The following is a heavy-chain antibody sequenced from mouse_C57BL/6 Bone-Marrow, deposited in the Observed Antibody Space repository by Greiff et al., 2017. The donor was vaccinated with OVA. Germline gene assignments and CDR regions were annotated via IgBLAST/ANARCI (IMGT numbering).Heavy chain of an antibody. V-gene: IGHV2-2*01. D-gene: IGHD1-1*01. CDR2: IWSGGST. J-gene: IGHJ1*03. Sequence: QVQLQQSGPGLVQPSQRLSITCTVSGFSLTSYGVHWVRQSPGKGLEWLGVIWSGGSTDYNAAFISRLSISKDNSKSQVFFKMNSLQADDTAIYYCARSYYGSSLWYFDVWGTGTTVTVSS. CDR1: GFSLTSYG. CDR3: ARSYYGSSLWYFDV.